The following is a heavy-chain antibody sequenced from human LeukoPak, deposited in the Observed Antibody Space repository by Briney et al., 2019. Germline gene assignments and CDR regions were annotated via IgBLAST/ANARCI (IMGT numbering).Heavy chain of an antibody. CDR1: GGSISSGGYS. J-gene: IGHJ4*02. D-gene: IGHD6-6*01. Sequence: SETLSLTCAVSGGSISSGGYSWSWIRQPPGKGLEWIGYIYHSGSTYYNPSLKSRVTISVDRSKNQFSLKLSSVTAADTAVYYCARGDRSSSSPFDYWGQGTLVIVSS. V-gene: IGHV4-30-2*01. CDR2: IYHSGST. CDR3: ARGDRSSSSPFDY.